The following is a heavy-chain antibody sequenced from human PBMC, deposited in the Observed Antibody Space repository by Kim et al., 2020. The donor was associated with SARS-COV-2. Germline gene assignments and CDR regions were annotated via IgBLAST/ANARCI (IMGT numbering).Heavy chain of an antibody. CDR1: GFTFSSYA. J-gene: IGHJ4*02. D-gene: IGHD6-13*01. Sequence: GGSLRLSCTASGFTFSSYAMTWVRQAPGKGLEWVSGISDSGGRTYYGDPVKGRFTIFRDNSRNTLYLQLNTLRAEDTALYYCAKAGQRLVWGYFDYWGQGPLVSVSS. CDR3: AKAGQRLVWGYFDY. CDR2: ISDSGGRT. V-gene: IGHV3-23*01.